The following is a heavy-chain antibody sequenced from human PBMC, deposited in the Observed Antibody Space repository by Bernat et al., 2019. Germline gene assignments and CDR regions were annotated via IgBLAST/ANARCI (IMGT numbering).Heavy chain of an antibody. J-gene: IGHJ4*02. CDR3: VRGSGYYYFDY. CDR2: LSTDGSNT. D-gene: IGHD3-22*01. CDR1: GFTFSTYW. Sequence: EVHLVESGGGLVQPGGSLRLSCTASGFTFSTYWMHWVRQAPGKGLEWVLGLSTDGSNTRYSDSVKGRFTISRDNAKNTLYLQINGLRVDDTAVYYCVRGSGYYYFDYWGQGILVTVSS. V-gene: IGHV3-74*01.